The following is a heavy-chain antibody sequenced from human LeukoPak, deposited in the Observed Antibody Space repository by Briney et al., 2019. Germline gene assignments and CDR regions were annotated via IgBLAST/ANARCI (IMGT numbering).Heavy chain of an antibody. CDR1: GGSVSSGTYY. CDR2: IYYSGST. Sequence: SETLSLTCTVSGGSVSSGTYYWSWIRQPPGKGLEWIGYIYYSGSTNYNPSLKSRVTISVDTSKNQFSLKLSSVIAADTAVYYCVRDRELNYWGQGILVTVSS. D-gene: IGHD5-24*01. V-gene: IGHV4-61*01. CDR3: VRDRELNY. J-gene: IGHJ4*02.